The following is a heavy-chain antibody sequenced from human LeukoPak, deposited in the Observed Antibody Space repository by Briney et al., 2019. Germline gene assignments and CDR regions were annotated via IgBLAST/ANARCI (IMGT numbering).Heavy chain of an antibody. V-gene: IGHV1-24*01. Sequence: ASVKVSCKVSGYTLTELSMHWVRQAPGKGLDWMGGFDPEDGETIYAQKFQGRVTMTEDTSTDTAYMELSSLRSEDPAVYYCATENWHDAPYMDVWAKGTTVTVSS. CDR3: ATENWHDAPYMDV. D-gene: IGHD1-1*01. CDR1: GYTLTELS. J-gene: IGHJ6*03. CDR2: FDPEDGET.